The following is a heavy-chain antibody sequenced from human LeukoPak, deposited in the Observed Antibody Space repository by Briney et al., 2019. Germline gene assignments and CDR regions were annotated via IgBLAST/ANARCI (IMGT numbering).Heavy chain of an antibody. CDR2: IYTSGST. CDR1: DDSITIYY. J-gene: IGHJ4*02. Sequence: PSETLSLTCTVSDDSITIYYWTWIRQPAGKGLEWIGRIYTSGSTNYNPSLKSRVTISVDTSKNQFSLKLSSVTAADTAVYYCATLGYSYGTDYWGQGTLVTVSS. V-gene: IGHV4-4*07. CDR3: ATLGYSYGTDY. D-gene: IGHD5-18*01.